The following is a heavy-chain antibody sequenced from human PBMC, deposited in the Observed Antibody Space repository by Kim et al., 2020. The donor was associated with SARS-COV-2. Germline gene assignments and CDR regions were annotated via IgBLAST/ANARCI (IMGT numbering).Heavy chain of an antibody. J-gene: IGHJ5*02. Sequence: SETLSLTCSVSGDSISSSGYYWGWIRQPPGKGLEWIGSMYYGGNYYYYNPSLKSRVSISEDTSKTQFSLTLTSVTAADTAVYFCARQAYSSSSVWFDPWGVGTLVTVSS. CDR1: GDSISSSGYY. CDR3: ARQAYSSSSVWFDP. V-gene: IGHV4-39*01. D-gene: IGHD6-6*01. CDR2: MYYGGNYY.